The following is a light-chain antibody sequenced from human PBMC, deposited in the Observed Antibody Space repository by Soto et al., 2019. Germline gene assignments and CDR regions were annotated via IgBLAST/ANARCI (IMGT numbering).Light chain of an antibody. J-gene: IGLJ3*02. CDR2: EVT. CDR3: SSYAGSNNLV. Sequence: QSALTQPASVSGSPGQSITISCSGTSSDVGGYNYVSWYQQSPGKAPKLLIYEVTNRPSGVSNRFSGSKSGNTASLTVSGLQAEDEADYYCSSYAGSNNLVFGGGTKLTVL. V-gene: IGLV2-14*01. CDR1: SSDVGGYNY.